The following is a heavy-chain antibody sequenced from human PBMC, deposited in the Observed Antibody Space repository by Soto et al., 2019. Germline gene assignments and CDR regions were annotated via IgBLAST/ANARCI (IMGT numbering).Heavy chain of an antibody. Sequence: SVKVSCKASGGTFSSYAISWVRQAPGQGPEWMGGIIPIFGTANYAQKFQGRVTITADESTSTAYMELSSLRSEDTAVYYCARVRCSGYDYCVPAAYYFDYWGQGTLVTVSS. CDR3: ARVRCSGYDYCVPAAYYFDY. J-gene: IGHJ4*02. D-gene: IGHD5-12*01. CDR2: IIPIFGTA. CDR1: GGTFSSYA. V-gene: IGHV1-69*13.